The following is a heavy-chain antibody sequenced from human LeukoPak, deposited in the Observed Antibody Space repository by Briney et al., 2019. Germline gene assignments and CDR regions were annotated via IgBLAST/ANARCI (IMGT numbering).Heavy chain of an antibody. CDR1: GFSFSSYN. V-gene: IGHV3-21*04. CDR2: ITSSSTYT. D-gene: IGHD6-19*01. Sequence: KTGGSLRLSCAASGFSFSSYNMNWVRQTPGKGLEWVSSITSSSTYTFYADSVRGRFTISRDNARNSLYLQMNSLRAEDMALYYCAKDTTPWISGSKGNYFDYWGQGTLVTVSS. J-gene: IGHJ4*02. CDR3: AKDTTPWISGSKGNYFDY.